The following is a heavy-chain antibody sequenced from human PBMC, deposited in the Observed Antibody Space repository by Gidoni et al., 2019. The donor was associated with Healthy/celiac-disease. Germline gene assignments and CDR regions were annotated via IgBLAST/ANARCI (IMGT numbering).Heavy chain of an antibody. CDR2: ISSSSSYI. CDR3: ASEFDLDPLWFGELSGGEWSM. V-gene: IGHV3-21*01. D-gene: IGHD3-10*01. J-gene: IGHJ4*02. Sequence: EVQLVECGGGLVKAGGSLRGSCAASGVTFSSYSMNWVRQAPGKGLEWVSSISSSSSYIYYAASVKGRFTISRDNAKNSLYLQMYSLRAEDTAVYYCASEFDLDPLWFGELSGGEWSMWGQGTLVTVSS. CDR1: GVTFSSYS.